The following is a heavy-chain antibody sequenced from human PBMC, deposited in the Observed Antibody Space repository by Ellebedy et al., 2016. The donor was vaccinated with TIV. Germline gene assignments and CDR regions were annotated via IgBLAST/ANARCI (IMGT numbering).Heavy chain of an antibody. CDR2: VTISGGTK. J-gene: IGHJ2*01. CDR3: ARGPNQYKNDTSGSSTGGFDL. D-gene: IGHD3-22*01. Sequence: PGGSLRLSCAPSGFISSASHMSWIRQAPGKGLEWVPYVTISGGTKDSPDSVKGRFTISRDNAKNTRFLQMNSLRAGDTAIYYCARGPNQYKNDTSGSSTGGFDLWGRGTLVTVSS. CDR1: GFISSASH. V-gene: IGHV3-11*01.